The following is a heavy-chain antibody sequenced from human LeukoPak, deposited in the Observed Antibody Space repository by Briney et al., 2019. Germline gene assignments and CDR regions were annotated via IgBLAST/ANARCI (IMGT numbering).Heavy chain of an antibody. Sequence: PSETLSLTCAVYGGSFTIYSWTWIRQPPGKSLEWVGEISPSGNTQYNPSLKSRVTISLDASKSQFYLKLNSVAAADTAVYYCARRVRSADYRLDYWGQGTLVTVSS. D-gene: IGHD4-11*01. CDR1: GGSFTIYS. CDR2: ISPSGNT. J-gene: IGHJ4*02. V-gene: IGHV4-34*01. CDR3: ARRVRSADYRLDY.